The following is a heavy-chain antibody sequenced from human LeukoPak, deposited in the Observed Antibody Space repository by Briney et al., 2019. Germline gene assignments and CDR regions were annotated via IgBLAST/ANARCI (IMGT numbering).Heavy chain of an antibody. J-gene: IGHJ4*02. Sequence: GGSLRLSCTASGFTFGDYAMSWVRQAPGKGLEWVGFIRSKAYGGTTEYAASVKGRFTISRDDSKSIAYLQMNSLKTEDTAVYYCTREPQRGYFDYWGQGTLVTVSS. CDR3: TREPQRGYFDY. CDR1: GFTFGDYA. CDR2: IRSKAYGGTT. D-gene: IGHD6-13*01. V-gene: IGHV3-49*04.